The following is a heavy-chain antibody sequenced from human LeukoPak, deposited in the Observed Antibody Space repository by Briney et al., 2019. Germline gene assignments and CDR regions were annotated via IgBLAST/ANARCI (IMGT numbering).Heavy chain of an antibody. V-gene: IGHV3-21*01. CDR1: GFTFSTYT. CDR2: IISSGTNI. Sequence: GGSLRLSCAASGFTFSTYTMNWVRQAPGKGLEWVSSIISSGTNIYYAVAVKGRFTISRDNAKNSLYLQMNSLKADDTAVYYCARVMSSSAWSDYWGQGTLVTVSS. CDR3: ARVMSSSAWSDY. J-gene: IGHJ4*02. D-gene: IGHD6-19*01.